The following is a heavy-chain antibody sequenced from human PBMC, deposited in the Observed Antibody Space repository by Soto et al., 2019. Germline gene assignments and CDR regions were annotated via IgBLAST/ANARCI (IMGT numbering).Heavy chain of an antibody. V-gene: IGHV3-30-3*01. J-gene: IGHJ4*02. Sequence: QVQLVESGGGVVQPGRSLRLSCAASGFTFSSYAMHWVRQAPGKGLEWVAVISYDGSNKYYADSVKGRFTISRDNSKNTLYLQMKSLRAEDTAVYYCARGTEGGLVLFDYWGQGTLVTVSS. CDR2: ISYDGSNK. CDR1: GFTFSSYA. CDR3: ARGTEGGLVLFDY. D-gene: IGHD3-16*01.